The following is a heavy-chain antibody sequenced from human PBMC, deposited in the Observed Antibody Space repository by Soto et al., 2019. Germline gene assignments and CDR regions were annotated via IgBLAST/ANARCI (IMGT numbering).Heavy chain of an antibody. CDR1: GFTFSSYG. Sequence: PGGSLRLSCAASGFTFSSYGMQWVRQAPGKGLEWVAVISYDGSNKYYADSVKGRFTISRDNSKNTLYLQMNSLRAKYTAVYYCAKDYIRLDYDILTGYPQGAFAIWGQGTMVVVSS. J-gene: IGHJ3*02. CDR3: AKDYIRLDYDILTGYPQGAFAI. D-gene: IGHD3-9*01. CDR2: ISYDGSNK. V-gene: IGHV3-30*18.